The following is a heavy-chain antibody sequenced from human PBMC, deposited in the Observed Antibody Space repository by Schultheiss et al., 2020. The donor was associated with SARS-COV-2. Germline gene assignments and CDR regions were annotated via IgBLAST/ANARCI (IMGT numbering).Heavy chain of an antibody. CDR3: ARDPRVGATTWFDP. J-gene: IGHJ5*02. V-gene: IGHV3-NL1*01. CDR1: GFTFSSYG. CDR2: IYSGGST. Sequence: GESLKISCVASGFTFSSYGMHWVRQAPGKGLEWVAVIYSGGSTYYADSVKGRFTISRDNSKNTLYLQMNSLRAEDTAVYYCARDPRVGATTWFDPWGQGTPVTVSS. D-gene: IGHD1-26*01.